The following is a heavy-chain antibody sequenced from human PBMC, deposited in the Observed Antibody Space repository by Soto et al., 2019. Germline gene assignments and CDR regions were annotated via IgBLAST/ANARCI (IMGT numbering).Heavy chain of an antibody. CDR3: ANEGTITNWYFDY. CDR2: ISYDGNVA. J-gene: IGHJ4*02. Sequence: QVQLVESEGGVVQPGRSLRLSCAASGFTFSNYGMHWVSQAPGKGLEWVTVISYDGNVAYYADSVKGRFTSSRDNSKNTLYLQMNILRTEDTAVYYCANEGTITNWYFDYWGQGTLVNVSS. V-gene: IGHV3-30*18. CDR1: GFTFSNYG. D-gene: IGHD1-1*01.